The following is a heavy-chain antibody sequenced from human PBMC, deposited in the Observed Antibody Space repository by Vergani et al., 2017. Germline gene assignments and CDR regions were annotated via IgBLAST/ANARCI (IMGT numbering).Heavy chain of an antibody. V-gene: IGHV3-30*02. J-gene: IGHJ6*02. CDR2: IRYDGINT. CDR1: GFTFNTYG. Sequence: QVQLVESGGGVVQPGGSLRLSCAASGFTFNTYGFHWVRQAPGKGLEWVAFIRYDGINTYYVDSVRCRFNISRDDPKNTLYLNMISLRPEDTAVYYCAKPLGWELPGFYYGMYVWCQGTTVTVS. CDR3: AKPLGWELPGFYYGMYV. D-gene: IGHD1-26*01.